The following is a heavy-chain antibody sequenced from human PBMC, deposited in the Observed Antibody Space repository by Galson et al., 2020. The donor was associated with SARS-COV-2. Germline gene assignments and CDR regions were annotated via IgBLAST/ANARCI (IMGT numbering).Heavy chain of an antibody. CDR3: ARDLLSVGPRLFDY. CDR1: GFTFSSYE. Sequence: GGSLRLSCAASGFTFSSYEMNWVRQAPGKGLEWVSYISSSGSTIYYADSVKGRFTISRDNAKNSLYLQMNSLRAEDTAVYYCARDLLSVGPRLFDYWGQGTLVTVSS. D-gene: IGHD1-26*01. CDR2: ISSSGSTI. J-gene: IGHJ4*02. V-gene: IGHV3-48*03.